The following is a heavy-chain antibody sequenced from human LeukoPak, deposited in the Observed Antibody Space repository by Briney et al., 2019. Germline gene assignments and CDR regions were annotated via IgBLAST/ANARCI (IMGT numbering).Heavy chain of an antibody. Sequence: GASVKVSCKASGGTFSSYAISWVRQAPGQGLEWMGGIIPIFGTANYAQKFQGRVTITADKSTSTAYMELSSLRSEDTAVYYCASLLYCSGGSCYPNYYYYYYMDVWGKGTTVTVSS. D-gene: IGHD2-15*01. J-gene: IGHJ6*03. V-gene: IGHV1-69*06. CDR2: IIPIFGTA. CDR3: ASLLYCSGGSCYPNYYYYYYMDV. CDR1: GGTFSSYA.